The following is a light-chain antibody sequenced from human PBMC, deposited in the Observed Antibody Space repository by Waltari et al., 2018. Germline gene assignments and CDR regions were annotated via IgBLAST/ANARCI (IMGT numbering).Light chain of an antibody. Sequence: DIVMTQSPDSLAVSLGERATINCKSSQCLLYTSNNKNYLAWYQQKPGQPPKLRIYWASTRESGVPDRFSGSGSGTDFTLTISSLQAEDVAVYYCHHYYSTPRTFGQGTKVEIK. J-gene: IGKJ1*01. CDR3: HHYYSTPRT. CDR2: WAS. V-gene: IGKV4-1*01. CDR1: QCLLYTSNNKNY.